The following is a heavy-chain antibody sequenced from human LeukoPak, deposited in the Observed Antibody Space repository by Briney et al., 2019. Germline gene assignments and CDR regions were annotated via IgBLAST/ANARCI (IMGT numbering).Heavy chain of an antibody. V-gene: IGHV4-39*01. CDR1: GGSISSSSYY. Sequence: SETLSLTCTVSGGSISSSSYYWGWIRQPRGKGLEWIGSIYYSGSTYYNPSLKSRVTISVDTSKNQFSLKLSSVTAADTAAYYCARHVSGSLLYWGQGTLVTVSS. J-gene: IGHJ4*02. CDR3: ARHVSGSLLY. D-gene: IGHD1-26*01. CDR2: IYYSGST.